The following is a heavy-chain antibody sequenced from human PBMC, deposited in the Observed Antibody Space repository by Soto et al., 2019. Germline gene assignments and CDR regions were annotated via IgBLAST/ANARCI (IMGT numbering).Heavy chain of an antibody. V-gene: IGHV4-4*02. CDR2: IYHSGST. Sequence: SETLSLTCAVSSGSISSSNWWSWARQPPGKGLEWIGEIYHSGSTNYNPSLKSRVTISVDKSKNQFSLKLSSVTAADTAVYYCARGDLNYYGSWSYYPSPWFDPLGQGTLVTVSS. J-gene: IGHJ5*02. CDR1: SGSISSSNW. D-gene: IGHD3-10*01. CDR3: ARGDLNYYGSWSYYPSPWFDP.